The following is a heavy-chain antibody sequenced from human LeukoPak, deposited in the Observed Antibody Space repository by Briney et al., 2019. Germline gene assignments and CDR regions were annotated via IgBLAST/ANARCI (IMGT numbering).Heavy chain of an antibody. J-gene: IGHJ2*01. CDR3: AREGVRSYSGSYEGYFDL. V-gene: IGHV3-53*04. CDR2: IYSGGST. D-gene: IGHD1-26*01. CDR1: GFTVSSNY. Sequence: GGSLRLSCAASGFTVSSNYMSWVRQAPGKGLEWVSVIYSGGSTYYADSVKGRFTISRHNSKNTLYLQMNSLRAEDTAVYYCAREGVRSYSGSYEGYFDLWGRGTLVTVSS.